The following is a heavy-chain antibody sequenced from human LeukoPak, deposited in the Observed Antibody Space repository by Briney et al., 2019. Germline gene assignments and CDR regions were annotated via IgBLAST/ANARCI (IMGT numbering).Heavy chain of an antibody. D-gene: IGHD3-10*01. CDR2: IYSGGST. J-gene: IGHJ3*02. CDR1: GFTVSSNY. CDR3: ASHSPFLWFGQLFGYTPAFDI. V-gene: IGHV3-53*01. Sequence: GGSLRLSCAASGFTVSSNYMSWVRQAPGKGLEWVSVIYSGGSTYYADSVKGRFTISRDNSKNTLYLQMNSLRAEDTAVYYCASHSPFLWFGQLFGYTPAFDIWCQGTMVTVSS.